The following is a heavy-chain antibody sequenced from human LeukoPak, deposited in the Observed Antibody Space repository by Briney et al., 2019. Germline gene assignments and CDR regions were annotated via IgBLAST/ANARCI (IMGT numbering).Heavy chain of an antibody. J-gene: IGHJ4*02. CDR1: GFTFGDYA. CDR3: TRGNGGYSYGEIDY. V-gene: IGHV3-49*03. CDR2: IRSKAYGGTT. D-gene: IGHD5-18*01. Sequence: GGSLRLSCTASGFTFGDYAMSWFRQAPGKGLEWVGFIRSKAYGGTTEYAASVKGRFTISRDDSKSIAYLQMNSLKTEDTAVYYCTRGNGGYSYGEIDYWGQGTLVTVSS.